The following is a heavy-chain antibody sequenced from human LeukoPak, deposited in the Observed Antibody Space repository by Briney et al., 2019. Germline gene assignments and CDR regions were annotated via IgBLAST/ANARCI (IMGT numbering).Heavy chain of an antibody. V-gene: IGHV4-59*01. Sequence: SSETLSLTCTVSGGSISNYYWSWIRQPPGKGLEWIGNIYYSGSTHYNPSLKSRVTISVDTSKNQFSLKLSSVTAADTAVYYCARATGTTGFDYWGQGTLVTVSS. D-gene: IGHD1-7*01. J-gene: IGHJ4*02. CDR3: ARATGTTGFDY. CDR1: GGSISNYY. CDR2: IYYSGST.